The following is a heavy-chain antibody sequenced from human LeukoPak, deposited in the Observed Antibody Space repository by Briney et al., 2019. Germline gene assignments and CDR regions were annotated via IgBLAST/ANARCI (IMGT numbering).Heavy chain of an antibody. D-gene: IGHD1-26*01. V-gene: IGHV1-18*01. J-gene: IGHJ4*02. CDR1: GYTFTNYG. CDR3: ARILVGATQTDY. Sequence: ASVKVSCKTSGYTFTNYGVSWVRQAPGQGLEWMGWISAYNGNTNYAQKLQGRVTMTTDTSTSTAYMELRSLRSDDTAVYYCARILVGATQTDYWGQGTLVTVSS. CDR2: ISAYNGNT.